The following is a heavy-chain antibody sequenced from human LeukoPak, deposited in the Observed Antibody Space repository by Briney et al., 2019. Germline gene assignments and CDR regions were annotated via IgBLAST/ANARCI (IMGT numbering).Heavy chain of an antibody. V-gene: IGHV1-46*01. CDR1: GYTFTSYY. CDR2: INPSGGST. CDR3: ARGHGDSSGYYYERSPPDY. Sequence: ASVEVSCKASGYTFTSYYMHWVRQAPGQGLEWMGIINPSGGSTSYAQKFQGRVTMTRDMSTSTVYMELSSLRSEDTAVYYCARGHGDSSGYYYERSPPDYWGQGTLVTVSS. D-gene: IGHD3-22*01. J-gene: IGHJ4*02.